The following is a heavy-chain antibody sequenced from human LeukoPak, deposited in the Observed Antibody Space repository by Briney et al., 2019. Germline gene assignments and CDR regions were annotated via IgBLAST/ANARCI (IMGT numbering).Heavy chain of an antibody. D-gene: IGHD6-19*01. CDR3: ASLSGWYDAFDI. CDR2: INPNSGGT. J-gene: IGHJ3*02. V-gene: IGHV1-2*06. CDR1: GYTLTSYY. Sequence: ASVKASCKASGYTLTSYYVHWVRQAPGQGLEWVGRINPNSGGTNYAQKFQGRVTMTRDTSISTAYMELSRLRSDDTAVYYCASLSGWYDAFDIWGQGTMVTVSS.